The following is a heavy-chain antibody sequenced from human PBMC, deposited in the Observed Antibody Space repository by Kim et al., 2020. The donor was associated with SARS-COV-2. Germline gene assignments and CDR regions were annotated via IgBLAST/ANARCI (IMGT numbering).Heavy chain of an antibody. CDR1: GFTFSSYW. Sequence: GGSLRLSCAASGFTFSSYWMHWVRQAPGKGLVWVSHINSDGSSTSYADSVKGRFTISRYNAKNTLYLQMNSLRVEDTAVYYCARGPYCGGDCYPISWGQGTLVTVSS. V-gene: IGHV3-74*01. CDR3: ARGPYCGGDCYPIS. CDR2: INSDGSST. D-gene: IGHD2-21*02. J-gene: IGHJ5*02.